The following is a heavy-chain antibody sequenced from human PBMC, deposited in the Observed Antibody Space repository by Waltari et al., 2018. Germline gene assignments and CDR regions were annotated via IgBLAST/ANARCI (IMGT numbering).Heavy chain of an antibody. J-gene: IGHJ4*02. CDR3: AKDRITMVQGVVDY. D-gene: IGHD3-10*01. Sequence: QVQLVESGGGVVQPGGSLRLSCAASGFTFSSYGMHWVRQAPGKGLEWVAFIRYDGSNKYYADSVKGRFTISRDNSKNTLYLQMNSLRAEDTAVYYCAKDRITMVQGVVDYWGQGTLVTVSS. V-gene: IGHV3-30*02. CDR2: IRYDGSNK. CDR1: GFTFSSYG.